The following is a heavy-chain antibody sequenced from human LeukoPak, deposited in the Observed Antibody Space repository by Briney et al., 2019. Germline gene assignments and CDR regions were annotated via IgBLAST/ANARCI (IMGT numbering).Heavy chain of an antibody. J-gene: IGHJ5*02. V-gene: IGHV3-74*01. CDR3: ARAVTYFYGSVTYDWFDP. Sequence: PGGSLRLSCAASEFTFSSYWMHWVRQIPGKGLVWVSRIKSDGSTIYADSVKGRFTISRDNAKNTVYLQMNSLRAEDTAIYYCARAVTYFYGSVTYDWFDPWGQGTLVTVSS. D-gene: IGHD3-10*01. CDR2: IKSDGST. CDR1: EFTFSSYW.